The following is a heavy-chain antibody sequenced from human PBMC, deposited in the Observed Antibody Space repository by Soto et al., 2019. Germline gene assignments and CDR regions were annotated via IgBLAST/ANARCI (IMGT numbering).Heavy chain of an antibody. D-gene: IGHD3-22*01. V-gene: IGHV4-30-4*01. CDR2: IYYSGST. J-gene: IGHJ4*02. Sequence: TLSVTGTVSGGSVSSGEYYWCWIRQPPGKGLEWIGYIYYSGSTYYNPSLKSRVTISVDTSKNQFSLKLSSVTAADTAVYYCARTNYYDSTGPLDYWAQGTLVTVSS. CDR3: ARTNYYDSTGPLDY. CDR1: GGSVSSGEYY.